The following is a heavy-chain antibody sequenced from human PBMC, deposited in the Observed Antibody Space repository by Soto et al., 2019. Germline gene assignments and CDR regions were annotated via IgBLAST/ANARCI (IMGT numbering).Heavy chain of an antibody. CDR2: ISAYNGNT. Sequence: GASVKVSCKASGYTFTSYGISWVRQAPGQGLEWMGWISAYNGNTNYAQKLQGRVTMTTDTSTSTVYMELSSLRSEDTAVYYCARGPFGAPYYFDYWGQGTLVTVSS. J-gene: IGHJ4*02. V-gene: IGHV1-18*01. D-gene: IGHD3-10*01. CDR1: GYTFTSYG. CDR3: ARGPFGAPYYFDY.